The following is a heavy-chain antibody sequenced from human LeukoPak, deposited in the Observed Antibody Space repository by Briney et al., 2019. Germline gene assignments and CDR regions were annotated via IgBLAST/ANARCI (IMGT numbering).Heavy chain of an antibody. V-gene: IGHV1-2*02. CDR3: ARDNSGSFGDY. D-gene: IGHD6-19*01. CDR2: INPNSGGT. Sequence: ASVKVSCKASGYTFTGYYMHWVRQAPGQGLEWMGWINPNSGGTKYAQKFQGRVTMTRDTSISTAYKEVSRLRSDDTAVYYCARDNSGSFGDYWGQGTLVAVSS. CDR1: GYTFTGYY. J-gene: IGHJ4*02.